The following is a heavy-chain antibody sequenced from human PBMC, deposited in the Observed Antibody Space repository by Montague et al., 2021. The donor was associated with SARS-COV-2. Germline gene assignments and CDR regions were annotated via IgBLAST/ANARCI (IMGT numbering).Heavy chain of an antibody. Sequence: SETLSLTCSASSGSIISSGCYWGWIRQPPGKELEWIGNIYYSGTTYYNPSLQSRGTISVDTSKNHLSLRLSSVTAADTAVYFCARGMIRGVTTPFDYWGQGSQVTVSS. CDR3: ARGMIRGVTTPFDY. CDR2: IYYSGTT. V-gene: IGHV4-39*02. J-gene: IGHJ4*02. CDR1: SGSIISSGCY. D-gene: IGHD3-10*01.